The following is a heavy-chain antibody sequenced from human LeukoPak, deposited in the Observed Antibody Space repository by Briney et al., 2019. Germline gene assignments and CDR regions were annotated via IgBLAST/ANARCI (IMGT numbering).Heavy chain of an antibody. V-gene: IGHV3-21*01. D-gene: IGHD1-26*01. CDR2: ITSSSNYI. CDR1: GFTFSTYT. Sequence: PGGSLRLSCAASGFTFSTYTMNWVRQVPGKGLEWVSSITSSSNYIYYADSVKGRFTISRDNAKNSLYLQMNRLRAEDTAVYYCATYSGPGAFDIWGQGTMVTVSS. J-gene: IGHJ3*02. CDR3: ATYSGPGAFDI.